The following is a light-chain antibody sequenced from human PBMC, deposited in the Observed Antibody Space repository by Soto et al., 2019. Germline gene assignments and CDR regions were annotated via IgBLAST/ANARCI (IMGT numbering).Light chain of an antibody. V-gene: IGLV2-11*01. CDR2: DVG. CDR1: SSDVGGYNY. J-gene: IGLJ1*01. Sequence: QSVLTQPRSVSGSPGQSVTISCTGTSSDVGGYNYVSWYQQHPGKAPKLMIYDVGKRPSGVPDRFSGSKSDNTASLTISGLQAEDEAVYYCCSYAGSGTYVFGTGTKLTVL. CDR3: CSYAGSGTYV.